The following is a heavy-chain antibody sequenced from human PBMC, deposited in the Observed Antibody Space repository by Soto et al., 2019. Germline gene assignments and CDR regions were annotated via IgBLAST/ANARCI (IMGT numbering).Heavy chain of an antibody. CDR2: IKQDGSEK. D-gene: IGHD3-3*01. Sequence: PGGCLRLSCAASGFTFSSYWMSWVRQAPGKGLEWVANIKQDGSEKYYVDSVKGRFTISRDNAKNSLYLQMNSLRAEDTAVYYCAREADIWSGYYPYPDLRISYYYYGMDVWGQGTTVTVSS. J-gene: IGHJ6*02. CDR3: AREADIWSGYYPYPDLRISYYYYGMDV. V-gene: IGHV3-7*01. CDR1: GFTFSSYW.